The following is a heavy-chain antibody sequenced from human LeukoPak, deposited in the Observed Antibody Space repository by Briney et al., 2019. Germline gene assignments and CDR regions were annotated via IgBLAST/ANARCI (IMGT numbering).Heavy chain of an antibody. CDR2: ISGSGGST. Sequence: PGGSLRLSCAASGFTFSNYAMSWVRQAPGKGLEWVSAISGSGGSTYYADSVKGRFTISRDNSKNTLYLQMNSLRAEDTAVYYCEKDINLLVHNWFDPWGQGTLVTVSS. J-gene: IGHJ5*02. V-gene: IGHV3-23*01. CDR1: GFTFSNYA. CDR3: EKDINLLVHNWFDP. D-gene: IGHD2-2*01.